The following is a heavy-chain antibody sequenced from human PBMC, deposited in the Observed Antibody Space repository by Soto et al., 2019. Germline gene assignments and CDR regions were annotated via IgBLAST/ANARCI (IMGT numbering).Heavy chain of an antibody. CDR1: GGSFSGYY. D-gene: IGHD3-22*01. Sequence: SETLSLTCAVYGGSFSGYYWSWIRQPPGKGLEWIGEINHSGSTNYNPSLKSRVTISVDTSKNQFSLKLSSVTAADTAVYYCARYGRMYYYDSSGYYTGYYYYYGMDVWGPGTRVTVSS. CDR2: INHSGST. J-gene: IGHJ6*02. CDR3: ARYGRMYYYDSSGYYTGYYYYYGMDV. V-gene: IGHV4-34*01.